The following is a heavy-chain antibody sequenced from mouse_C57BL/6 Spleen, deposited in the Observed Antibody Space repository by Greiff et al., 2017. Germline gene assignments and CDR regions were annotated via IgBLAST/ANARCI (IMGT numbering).Heavy chain of an antibody. CDR2: IDPETGGT. V-gene: IGHV1-15*01. Sequence: QVQLQQSGAELVRPGASVTLSCKASGYTFTDYEMHWVKQTPVHGLEWIGAIDPETGGTAYNQKFKGKAILTADKSSSTAYMELRSLTSEDSAVYYGTGEGNGNGFAYWGQGTLVTVSA. J-gene: IGHJ3*01. CDR1: GYTFTDYE. D-gene: IGHD2-1*01. CDR3: TGEGNGNGFAY.